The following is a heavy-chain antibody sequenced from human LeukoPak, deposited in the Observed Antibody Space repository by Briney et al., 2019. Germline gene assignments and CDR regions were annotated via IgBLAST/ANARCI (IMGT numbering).Heavy chain of an antibody. CDR2: IWYDGSNK. J-gene: IGHJ4*02. CDR3: ARSPPGWGVGYYFDY. CDR1: GFTFSSCG. V-gene: IGHV3-33*01. D-gene: IGHD3-10*01. Sequence: GGSLRLSCAASGFTFSSCGMHWVRQAPGKGLEWVAVIWYDGSNKYYADSVKGRFTISRDTSKNTLYLQMNSLRGEDTAVYYCARSPPGWGVGYYFDYWGQGTLVTVSS.